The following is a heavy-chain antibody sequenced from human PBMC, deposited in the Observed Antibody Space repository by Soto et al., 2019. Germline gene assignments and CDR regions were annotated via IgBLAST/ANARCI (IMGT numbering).Heavy chain of an antibody. CDR3: ASGGSCYSRYCYFDY. D-gene: IGHD2-15*01. Sequence: SETLSLTCTVSGGSTSSYYWSWIRQPPGKGLEWIGYIYYSGSTNYNPSLKSRVTISVDTSKNQFSLKLSSVTAADTAVYYCASGGSCYSRYCYFDYWGQGTLATVSS. CDR2: IYYSGST. CDR1: GGSTSSYY. J-gene: IGHJ4*02. V-gene: IGHV4-59*01.